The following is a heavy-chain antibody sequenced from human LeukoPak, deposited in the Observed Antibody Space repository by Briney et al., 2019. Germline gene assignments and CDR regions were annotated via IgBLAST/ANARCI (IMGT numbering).Heavy chain of an antibody. CDR2: INAGNGNT. D-gene: IGHD1-26*01. CDR3: ARRGASQRNNYYYYYMDV. Sequence: ASVKVSCKASGYTFTSYAMHWVRQAPGQRLEWMGWINAGNGNTKYSQEFQGRVTITRDTSASTAYMELSSLRSEDTAVYYCARRGASQRNNYYYYYMDVWGKGTTVTVSS. J-gene: IGHJ6*03. CDR1: GYTFTSYA. V-gene: IGHV1-3*03.